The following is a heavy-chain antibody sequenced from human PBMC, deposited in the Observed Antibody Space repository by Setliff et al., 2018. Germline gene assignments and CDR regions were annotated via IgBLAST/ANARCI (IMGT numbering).Heavy chain of an antibody. CDR1: GASIGSGSHY. CDR3: AREYVVISFVRNTHSHYGMDV. CDR2: IYTSGIT. J-gene: IGHJ6*02. Sequence: SETLSLTCTVSGASIGSGSHYWSWIRQPAGRGLEWIGRIYTSGITNYSPSRKSRVSISSDTSKNVISLKLNSVTAADTAVYFCAREYVVISFVRNTHSHYGMDVWGQGTTVTVSS. D-gene: IGHD2-21*01. V-gene: IGHV4-61*02.